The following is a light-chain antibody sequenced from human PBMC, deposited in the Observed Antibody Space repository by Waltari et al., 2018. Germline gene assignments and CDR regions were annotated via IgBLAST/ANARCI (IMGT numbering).Light chain of an antibody. CDR3: LQYNDWPPLT. J-gene: IGKJ4*01. V-gene: IGKV3-15*01. CDR1: QSVDSN. CDR2: SAS. Sequence: VVMTQSPATLSLSPGDTATLSCRASQSVDSNLAWYQQKPGQAPRFLIFSASTRATGTPARFSGGGFGTEFTLTITSLQSEDFAVSYCLQYNDWPPLTFGGGTKVEMK.